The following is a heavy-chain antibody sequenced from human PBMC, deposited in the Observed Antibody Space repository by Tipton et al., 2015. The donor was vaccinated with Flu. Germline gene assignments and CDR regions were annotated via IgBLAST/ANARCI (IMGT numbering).Heavy chain of an antibody. CDR1: GFTFSHYY. CDR3: ARDSDYGDYENAFDI. Sequence: QLVQSGGGLVKPGGSLRLSCAASGFTFSHYYMSWIRQAPGKGLEWVSYISSSGSRIYYADSVKGRFTISRDNAKNSLYPQMNSLRAEDTAVYYCARDSDYGDYENAFDIWGQGTMVTISS. V-gene: IGHV3-11*01. CDR2: ISSSGSRI. D-gene: IGHD4-17*01. J-gene: IGHJ3*02.